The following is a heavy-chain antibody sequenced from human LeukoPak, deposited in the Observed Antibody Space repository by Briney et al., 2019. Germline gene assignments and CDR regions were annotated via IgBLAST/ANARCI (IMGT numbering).Heavy chain of an antibody. D-gene: IGHD1-26*01. CDR3: ARVRGGSGRSYAADAFDI. Sequence: GGSLRLSCAASGFTFSSYSLNWVRQAPGKGLEWVSSISGSSSYIYYADSVKGRFTISRHNAKNSLYLQMNSLRAEDTAVYYCARVRGGSGRSYAADAFDIWGQGTMVTVSS. V-gene: IGHV3-21*01. CDR1: GFTFSSYS. CDR2: ISGSSSYI. J-gene: IGHJ3*02.